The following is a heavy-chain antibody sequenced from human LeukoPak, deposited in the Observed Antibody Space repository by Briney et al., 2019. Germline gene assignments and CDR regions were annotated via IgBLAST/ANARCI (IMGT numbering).Heavy chain of an antibody. Sequence: GGSLRLSCAASGFTFSSYEMNWVRQAPGKGLEWISYISTSGGTLYYADSVKGRFTISRNNAKHSLYLQMNSLRAEDTAVYYCARDWGLYAFDIWGQGTMVTVSS. D-gene: IGHD7-27*01. V-gene: IGHV3-48*03. CDR3: ARDWGLYAFDI. CDR1: GFTFSSYE. CDR2: ISTSGGTL. J-gene: IGHJ3*02.